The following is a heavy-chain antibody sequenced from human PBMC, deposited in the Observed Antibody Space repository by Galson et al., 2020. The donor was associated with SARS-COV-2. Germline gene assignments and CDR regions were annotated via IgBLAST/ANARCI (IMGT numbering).Heavy chain of an antibody. CDR3: AKGPRPEGIRMDV. J-gene: IGHJ6*02. V-gene: IGHV3-30*18. Sequence: TGGSLRLSCAASGFTFSSYGMHWVRQAPGKGLEWVAVISYDGSNKYYADSVKGRFTISRDNSKNTLYLQMNSLRAEDTAVYYCAKGPRPEGIRMDVWGQGTTVTVSS. D-gene: IGHD3-10*01. CDR2: ISYDGSNK. CDR1: GFTFSSYG.